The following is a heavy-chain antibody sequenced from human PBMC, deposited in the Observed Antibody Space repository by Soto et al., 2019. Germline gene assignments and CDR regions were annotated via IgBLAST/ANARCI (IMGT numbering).Heavy chain of an antibody. J-gene: IGHJ5*02. CDR1: GGSISSYY. D-gene: IGHD5-12*01. CDR2: IYYSGST. Sequence: PSETLSLTCTVSGGSISSYYWSWIRQPPGKGLEWIGYIYYSGSTNYNPSLKSRVTISVDTSKNQFSLKLSSVTAADTAVYYCARGYSGYVRNWFDPWGQGTLVTVSS. CDR3: ARGYSGYVRNWFDP. V-gene: IGHV4-59*01.